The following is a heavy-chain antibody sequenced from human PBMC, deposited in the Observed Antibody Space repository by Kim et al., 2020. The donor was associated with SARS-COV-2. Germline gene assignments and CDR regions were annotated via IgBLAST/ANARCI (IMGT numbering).Heavy chain of an antibody. J-gene: IGHJ3*02. Sequence: ASVKVSCKASGYTFTSYGISWVRQAPGQGLEWMGWISAYNGNTNYAQKLQGRVTMTTDTSTSTAYMELRSLRSDDTAVYYCASSLAAADAFDIWGQGTMVTVSS. D-gene: IGHD6-13*01. CDR1: GYTFTSYG. CDR3: ASSLAAADAFDI. V-gene: IGHV1-18*04. CDR2: ISAYNGNT.